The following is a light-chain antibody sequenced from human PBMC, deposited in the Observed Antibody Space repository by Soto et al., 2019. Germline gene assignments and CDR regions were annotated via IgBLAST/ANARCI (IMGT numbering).Light chain of an antibody. Sequence: EIVLTQSPATRSLSPGERATLSCRASQSVNNYLAWYQQKPGQAPRLLIYDASNRATGIPARFSGTGSGTDFTLTISRLEPEDFAVYYCQQRYDWPLTFGGGTKVEIK. CDR3: QQRYDWPLT. CDR1: QSVNNY. V-gene: IGKV3-11*01. CDR2: DAS. J-gene: IGKJ4*01.